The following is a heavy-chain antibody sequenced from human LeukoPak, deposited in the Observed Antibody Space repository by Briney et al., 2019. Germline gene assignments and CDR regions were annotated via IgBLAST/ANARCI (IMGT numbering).Heavy chain of an antibody. J-gene: IGHJ6*02. CDR3: ARDAGYCSSTSCSLWGYSYGSYYYYYGMDV. V-gene: IGHV3-48*03. CDR2: ISSSGSTI. D-gene: IGHD2-2*01. CDR1: GFTVGSYY. Sequence: PGGSLRLSCAASGFTVGSYYMSWLRQAPGKGPEWVSYISSSGSTIYYADSVKGRFTISRDNAKNSLYLQMNSLRAEDTAVYYCARDAGYCSSTSCSLWGYSYGSYYYYYGMDVWGQGTTVTVSS.